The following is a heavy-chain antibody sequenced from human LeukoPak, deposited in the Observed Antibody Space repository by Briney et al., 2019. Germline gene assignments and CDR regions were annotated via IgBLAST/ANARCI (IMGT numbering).Heavy chain of an antibody. CDR3: ARAPTSYWYFDL. V-gene: IGHV3-53*01. CDR1: GFTVTGNY. CDR2: LYSGGST. Sequence: GGSLRLSCAVSGFTVTGNYMSWIRQAPGKGLEWVSVLYSGGSTYYGDSVKGRFTVSRHNSKNTLYLQMDSLTVEDTAVYYCARAPTSYWYFDLWGRGTLVTVSS. J-gene: IGHJ2*01.